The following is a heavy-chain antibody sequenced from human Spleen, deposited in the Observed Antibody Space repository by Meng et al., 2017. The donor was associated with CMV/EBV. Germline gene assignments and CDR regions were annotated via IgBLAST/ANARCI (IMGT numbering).Heavy chain of an antibody. CDR1: GGSIKSHNFH. CDR2: IYDSGSA. Sequence: SETLSLTCSVSGGSIKSHNFHWGWIRQPPGKGLEWIGSIYDSGSAYYNPSLKSRVIMSVDTSKNRFSLKLSSVTAADTAVYYCARSLHSSSWYTALSYFDYWGQGTLVTVSS. V-gene: IGHV4-39*02. J-gene: IGHJ4*02. CDR3: ARSLHSSSWYTALSYFDY. D-gene: IGHD6-13*01.